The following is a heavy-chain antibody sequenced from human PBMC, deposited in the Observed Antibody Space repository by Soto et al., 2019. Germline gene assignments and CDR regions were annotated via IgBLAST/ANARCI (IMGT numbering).Heavy chain of an antibody. V-gene: IGHV4-39*01. CDR2: IYYSGST. CDR1: GGSISSSSYY. D-gene: IGHD3-10*01. Sequence: PSETLSLTCTVSGGSISSSSYYWGWLRQPPGKGLEWIGGIYYSGSTYYNPSLKSRVTISVDTSKNQFSLKLSSVTAADTAVYSCARPPPGFGEFQHPPADYWGQGTLVTVSS. CDR3: ARPPPGFGEFQHPPADY. J-gene: IGHJ4*02.